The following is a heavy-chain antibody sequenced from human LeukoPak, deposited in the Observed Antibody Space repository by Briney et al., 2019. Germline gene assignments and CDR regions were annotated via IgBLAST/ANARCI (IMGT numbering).Heavy chain of an antibody. CDR1: GGTFSSYT. CDR2: IIPILGIA. V-gene: IGHV1-69*02. D-gene: IGHD3-22*01. CDR3: ARGQHYDSSGHDY. J-gene: IGHJ4*02. Sequence: ASVKVSCKASGGTFSSYTISWVRQAPGQGLEWMGRIIPILGIANYAQKFQGRVTITRNTSISTAYMELSSLRSEDTAVYYCARGQHYDSSGHDYWGQGTLVTVSS.